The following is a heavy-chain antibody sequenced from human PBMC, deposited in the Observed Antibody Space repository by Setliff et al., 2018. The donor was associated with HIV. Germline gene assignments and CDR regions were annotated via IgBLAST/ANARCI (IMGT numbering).Heavy chain of an antibody. J-gene: IGHJ5*02. CDR3: AVSPDGDCATTECANWFDP. V-gene: IGHV1-58*01. D-gene: IGHD4-17*01. CDR1: GFTFTNSA. CDR2: IVVGSGNT. Sequence: GASVKVSCKASGFTFTNSAVQWVRQARGQRLEWIGWIVVGSGNTNYAQKFQERVTISRDDSQNTAYLQMNSLRTEDTAVYFCAVSPDGDCATTECANWFDPWGQGTQVTVSS.